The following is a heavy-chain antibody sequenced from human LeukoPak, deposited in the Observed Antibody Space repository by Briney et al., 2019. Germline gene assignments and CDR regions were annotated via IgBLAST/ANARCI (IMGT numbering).Heavy chain of an antibody. CDR2: IGASGSTR. D-gene: IGHD3-22*01. CDR3: AKDLREWYYDPNGNYFSYGMDV. CDR1: GFTFSDYF. Sequence: GGSLRLSCPASGFTFSDYFMSWIRQAPGRGPEWVAYIGASGSTRYYRDSVNGRFTISRDNAKNSLHLQMNSLRAEDTAVYYCAKDLREWYYDPNGNYFSYGMDVWGQGTTVVVSS. V-gene: IGHV3-11*01. J-gene: IGHJ6*02.